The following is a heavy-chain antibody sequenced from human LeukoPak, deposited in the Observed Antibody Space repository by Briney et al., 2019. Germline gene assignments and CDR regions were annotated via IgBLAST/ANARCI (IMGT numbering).Heavy chain of an antibody. CDR2: IHYSGST. J-gene: IGHJ4*02. CDR1: GGSISSFY. D-gene: IGHD6-13*01. CDR3: ARQVYSSSWSYYFEY. V-gene: IGHV4-59*01. Sequence: SETLSLTCAVSGGSISSFYWSWIRQPPGRGLEWIGSIHYSGSTSYNSSLKSRVTMSIDTSKNQFSLKLSSVTPADTAVYYCARQVYSSSWSYYFEYWGQGILVTVSS.